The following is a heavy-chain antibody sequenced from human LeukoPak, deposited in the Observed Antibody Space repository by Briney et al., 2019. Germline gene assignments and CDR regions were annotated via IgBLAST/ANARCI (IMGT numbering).Heavy chain of an antibody. CDR2: ISGSGGST. D-gene: IGHD6-19*01. Sequence: GGSLRLSCAASGFTFTSYAMTWVRQAPGKGLEWVSAISGSGGSTYYADSVKGRFTISRDNSKNTLYLQMNSLRAEDTAVYYCAKDSGSSGWHPPDYWGQGTLVSVST. J-gene: IGHJ4*02. V-gene: IGHV3-23*01. CDR3: AKDSGSSGWHPPDY. CDR1: GFTFTSYA.